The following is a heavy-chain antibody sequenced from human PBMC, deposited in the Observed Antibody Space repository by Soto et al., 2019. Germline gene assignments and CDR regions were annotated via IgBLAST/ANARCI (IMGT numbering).Heavy chain of an antibody. V-gene: IGHV4-30-4*01. CDR2: ISYSGTT. CDR1: GGSISSGNYY. J-gene: IGHJ4*02. CDR3: ATMGTPVTGLYYFDY. D-gene: IGHD4-17*01. Sequence: QVQLQESGPGLVKPSQTLSLTCTVSGGSISSGNYYWSWIRQPPGKGLVWIGFISYSGTTHYSASLRSRVSISVDTSQNQFSLDLSSVTAADTAVYYCATMGTPVTGLYYFDYWGQGTLVTVSS.